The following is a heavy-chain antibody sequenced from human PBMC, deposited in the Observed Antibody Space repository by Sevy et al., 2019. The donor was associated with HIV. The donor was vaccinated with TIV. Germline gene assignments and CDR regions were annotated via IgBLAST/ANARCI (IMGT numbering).Heavy chain of an antibody. Sequence: GGSLRLSCAASGFTFSKYWMGWVRHAPGKGLEWVANIKQDAGQKYYVDSVKGRFTISRDNAKNSLYLQMNSLRAEDTAVYICARDDGNYYFHYWGQGTLVTVSS. CDR3: ARDDGNYYFHY. V-gene: IGHV3-7*01. CDR1: GFTFSKYW. D-gene: IGHD1-7*01. J-gene: IGHJ4*02. CDR2: IKQDAGQK.